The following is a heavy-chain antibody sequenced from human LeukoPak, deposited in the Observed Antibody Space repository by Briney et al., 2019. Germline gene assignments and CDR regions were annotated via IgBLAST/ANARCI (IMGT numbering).Heavy chain of an antibody. D-gene: IGHD4-23*01. CDR2: ISGSGGST. J-gene: IGHJ4*02. CDR3: ARDAHYGGHGDYFAY. V-gene: IGHV3-23*01. Sequence: GGSLRLSCAASGFTFSSYAMSWVRQAPGKGLEWVSAISGSGGSTYYADSVKGRFTIARDNSKNTLYLQMNSLRAEDTAVYYCARDAHYGGHGDYFAYWGQGTLVTVSS. CDR1: GFTFSSYA.